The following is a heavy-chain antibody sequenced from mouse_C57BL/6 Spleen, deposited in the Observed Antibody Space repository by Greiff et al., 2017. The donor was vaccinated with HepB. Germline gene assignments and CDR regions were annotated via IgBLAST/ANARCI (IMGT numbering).Heavy chain of an antibody. CDR3: ASNYGSSSVNAMDY. D-gene: IGHD1-1*01. Sequence: VQLQQSGAELVKPGASVKLSCKASGYTFTNYWMHWVKQRPGQGLEWIGYIKHSSGNNKYNQKFKDKATLTADKSSSTADMELSSLTYEDSAVYYCASNYGSSSVNAMDYWGQGTSVTVSS. CDR2: IKHSSGNN. CDR1: GYTFTNYW. J-gene: IGHJ4*01. V-gene: IGHV1-7*01.